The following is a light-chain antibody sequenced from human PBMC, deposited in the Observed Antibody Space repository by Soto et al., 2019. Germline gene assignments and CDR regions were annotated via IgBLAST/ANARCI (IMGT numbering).Light chain of an antibody. CDR2: GAS. J-gene: IGKJ1*01. CDR3: QKYTNWPPWT. CDR1: QSVSSN. Sequence: EIVMTQSPATLSVSPGERATLSCRASQSVSSNLAWYQQTPGQAPRLLIYGASNRATGIPDRFSGSGSGTEFTLTISRLQSEDFAVYYCQKYTNWPPWTFGQGTKVDI. V-gene: IGKV3-15*01.